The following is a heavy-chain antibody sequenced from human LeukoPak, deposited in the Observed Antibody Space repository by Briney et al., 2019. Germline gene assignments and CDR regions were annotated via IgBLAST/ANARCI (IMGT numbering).Heavy chain of an antibody. D-gene: IGHD6-19*01. Sequence: GGSLRLSCAASGFTFSSYGMHWVRQAPGKGLEWVAVIWYDGSNKYYADSVKGRFTISRDNSKSTLYLQMNSLRAEDTAVYYCAREPGSSGWYAYYGMDVWGQGTTVTVSS. CDR3: AREPGSSGWYAYYGMDV. J-gene: IGHJ6*02. V-gene: IGHV3-33*01. CDR2: IWYDGSNK. CDR1: GFTFSSYG.